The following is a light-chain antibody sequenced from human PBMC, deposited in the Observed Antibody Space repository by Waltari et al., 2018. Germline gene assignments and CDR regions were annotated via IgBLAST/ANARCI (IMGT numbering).Light chain of an antibody. J-gene: IGKJ2*01. Sequence: DIQMTQSPSSLPASVGDRVTITCRSSPSISNYLNWYQHMPGEAPKLLVYVASNLQRGVPSRFSGSGSETDFTLTISSLQLEDFATYYCQQSYNAPYTFGQGTNVEIK. CDR1: PSISNY. V-gene: IGKV1-39*01. CDR2: VAS. CDR3: QQSYNAPYT.